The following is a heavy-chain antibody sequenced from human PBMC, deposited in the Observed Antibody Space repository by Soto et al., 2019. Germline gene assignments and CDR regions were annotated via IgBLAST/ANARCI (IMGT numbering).Heavy chain of an antibody. V-gene: IGHV2-5*01. J-gene: IGHJ3*01. CDR3: AHRRPAFLTAYSDVFDV. Sequence: QITLMESGPTLMKPTQTLTLTCTFSGFSLNTAGVGVGWIRQTPGKGLEWLALVFWNGDKRYSPSVRSRLTITKDTSKNEVVLRMTNMDPVDTATYYCAHRRPAFLTAYSDVFDVWGQGTMVTVSS. CDR1: GFSLNTAGVG. CDR2: VFWNGDK. D-gene: IGHD2-15*01.